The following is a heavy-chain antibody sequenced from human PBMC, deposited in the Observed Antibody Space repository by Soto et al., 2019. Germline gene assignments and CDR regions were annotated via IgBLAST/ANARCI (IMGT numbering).Heavy chain of an antibody. Sequence: QVQLQESGPGLVKPSETLSLTCSISGGSISDYQWSWIRQPPGKGLAWIGYIYYSGRTNYNPSLKSRVTISLDTSTKQFSLRLRSVTAADTAVYYCARMRGLGEISPYFDYCGQGALVTVSS. CDR1: GGSISDYQ. CDR3: ARMRGLGEISPYFDY. J-gene: IGHJ4*02. CDR2: IYYSGRT. V-gene: IGHV4-59*01. D-gene: IGHD3-16*02.